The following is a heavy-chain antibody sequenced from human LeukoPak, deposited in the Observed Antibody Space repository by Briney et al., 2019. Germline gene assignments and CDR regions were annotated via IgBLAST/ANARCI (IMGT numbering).Heavy chain of an antibody. Sequence: PSETLSLTCAVYGGSFSGYYWSWIRQPPGKGLEWIGEINHSGSTNYNPSLKSRVTISVDTSKNQFSLKLSSVTAADTAVYYCARGLAAAGTGVDEYYFDYWGQGTLVTVSS. J-gene: IGHJ4*02. CDR3: ARGLAAAGTGVDEYYFDY. V-gene: IGHV4-34*01. CDR1: GGSFSGYY. D-gene: IGHD6-13*01. CDR2: INHSGST.